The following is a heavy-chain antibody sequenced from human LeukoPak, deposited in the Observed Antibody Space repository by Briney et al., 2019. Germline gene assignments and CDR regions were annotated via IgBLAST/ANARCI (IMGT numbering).Heavy chain of an antibody. Sequence: GGSLRLSCAASGFTFSSYWMNWVRQAPGKGLEWVSSITSTSTYIYYADSVKGRFTISRDNAKNSLYLQMNSLRAEDTAVYYCARVGGVMTDYWGQGTLVTVSS. J-gene: IGHJ4*02. CDR2: ITSTSTYI. D-gene: IGHD3-16*01. CDR3: ARVGGVMTDY. CDR1: GFTFSSYW. V-gene: IGHV3-21*01.